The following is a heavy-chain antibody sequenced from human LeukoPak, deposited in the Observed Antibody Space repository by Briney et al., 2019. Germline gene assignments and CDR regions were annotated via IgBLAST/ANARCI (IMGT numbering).Heavy chain of an antibody. CDR2: ISGSGGST. CDR1: GFTFSSYA. V-gene: IGHV3-23*01. Sequence: GGSPRLSCAASGFTFSSYAMSWVRQAPGKGLEWVSAISGSGGSTYYADSVKGRFTISRDNSKNTLYLQMNSLRAEDTAVYYCAKDHRTVVITSDAFDIWGQGTMVTVSS. J-gene: IGHJ3*02. CDR3: AKDHRTVVITSDAFDI. D-gene: IGHD3-22*01.